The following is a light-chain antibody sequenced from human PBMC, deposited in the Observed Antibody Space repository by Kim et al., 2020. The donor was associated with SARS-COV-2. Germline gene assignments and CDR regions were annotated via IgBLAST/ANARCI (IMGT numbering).Light chain of an antibody. Sequence: QRVTISCTGSSSNIGAGYDVHWYQQLPGTAPKLLIYGNFNRPSGVPDRFSGSKSGTSASLAITGLQAEDEAVYYCQSYDDSLSGSGFGGGTKLTVL. CDR3: QSYDDSLSGSG. CDR1: SSNIGAGYD. V-gene: IGLV1-40*01. CDR2: GNF. J-gene: IGLJ3*02.